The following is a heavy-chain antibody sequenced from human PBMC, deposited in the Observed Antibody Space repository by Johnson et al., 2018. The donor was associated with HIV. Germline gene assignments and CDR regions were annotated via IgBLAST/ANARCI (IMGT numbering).Heavy chain of an antibody. CDR1: GFTVSHNY. CDR3: AKDPGHYYDGSGYYYVGAFYI. D-gene: IGHD3-22*01. Sequence: VQLVESGGGLIQPGGSLRLSCAASGFTVSHNYMSWVRQAPGEGLEWVSVIYSGGSTYYADSVKGRFTISRDNSKNTLYLQMNSLTAEDTAVYYCAKDPGHYYDGSGYYYVGAFYIWGQGTMVTVAS. CDR2: IYSGGST. V-gene: IGHV3-66*03. J-gene: IGHJ3*02.